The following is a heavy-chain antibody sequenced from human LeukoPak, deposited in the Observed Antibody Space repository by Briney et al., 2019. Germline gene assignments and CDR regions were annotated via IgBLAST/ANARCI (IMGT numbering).Heavy chain of an antibody. Sequence: SVKVSCKASGGTLSSYAISWVRQAPGQGLEWMGGIIPIFGTANYAQKFQGRVTITADESTSTAYMELSSLRSEDTAVYYCARENYYGSGSYSLDYWGQGTLVTVSS. J-gene: IGHJ4*02. V-gene: IGHV1-69*13. CDR2: IIPIFGTA. CDR1: GGTLSSYA. D-gene: IGHD3-10*01. CDR3: ARENYYGSGSYSLDY.